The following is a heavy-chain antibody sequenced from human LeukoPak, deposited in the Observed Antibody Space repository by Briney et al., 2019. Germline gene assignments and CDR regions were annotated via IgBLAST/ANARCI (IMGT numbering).Heavy chain of an antibody. V-gene: IGHV4-61*02. Sequence: TSQTLSLTCTVSGASISSDYYWTWIRQVAGKGLEWIGRIDATGSTNANPSLKSRVTISVDTSKNQLSLKVSSVTAVDTAIYYCARVGDYGAYYFDYWGQGTRVTVSS. J-gene: IGHJ4*02. CDR2: IDATGST. D-gene: IGHD4-17*01. CDR3: ARVGDYGAYYFDY. CDR1: GASISSDYY.